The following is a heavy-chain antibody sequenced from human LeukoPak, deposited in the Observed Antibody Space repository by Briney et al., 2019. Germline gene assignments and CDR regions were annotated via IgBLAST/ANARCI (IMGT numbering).Heavy chain of an antibody. V-gene: IGHV3-30*02. J-gene: IGHJ4*02. CDR3: ATGSGNYYDR. CDR1: GFTFSSFY. CDR2: VHHDGNTK. Sequence: GGSLRLSCTTSGFTFSSFYMHWVRQAPGKGLEWVAVVHHDGNTKYYVDSVKGRFTISRDNSKNTLYLQMSTLRAEDTAIYYCATGSGNYYDRWGQGTLVTVSS. D-gene: IGHD3-3*01.